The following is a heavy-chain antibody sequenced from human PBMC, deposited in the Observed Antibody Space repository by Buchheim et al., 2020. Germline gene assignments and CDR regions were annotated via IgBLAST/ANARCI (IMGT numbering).Heavy chain of an antibody. J-gene: IGHJ6*02. CDR1: GFTFSSYA. CDR3: AREVFSPHYYYYYGMDV. V-gene: IGHV3-30-3*01. Sequence: QVQLVESGGGVVQPGRSLRLSCAASGFTFSSYAMHWVRQAPGKGLEWVAVISNDGSNKYYADSVKGRFTIPRDNSKNTLYLQMNSLRAEDTAVYYCAREVFSPHYYYYYGMDVWGQGTT. CDR2: ISNDGSNK.